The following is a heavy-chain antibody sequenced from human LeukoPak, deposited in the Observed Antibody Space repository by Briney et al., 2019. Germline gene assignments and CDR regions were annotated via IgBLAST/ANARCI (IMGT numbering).Heavy chain of an antibody. CDR1: GYTFTSYY. J-gene: IGHJ5*02. CDR3: ARGRPLWSTKDNWFDP. Sequence: GASVKVSCKASGYTFTSYYMHWVRQAPGQGLEWMGIINPSGGSTSYAQKFQGRVTMTRDTSTSTVYMELSSLRSEDTAVYYCARGRPLWSTKDNWFDPWGQGTLVTVSS. V-gene: IGHV1-46*01. CDR2: INPSGGST. D-gene: IGHD3-10*01.